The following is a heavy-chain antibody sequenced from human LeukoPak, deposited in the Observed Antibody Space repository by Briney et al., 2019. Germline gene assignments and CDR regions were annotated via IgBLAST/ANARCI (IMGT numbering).Heavy chain of an antibody. CDR3: ARAPTYCSGGSCYHYYYGMDV. Sequence: SETLSLTCTVSGGSISSYYGSWIRQPPGKGLEWIGYIYYSGSTNYNPSLKSRVTISVDTSKNQFSLKLSSVTAADTAVYYCARAPTYCSGGSCYHYYYGMDVWGQGTTVTVS. J-gene: IGHJ6*02. CDR1: GGSISSYY. D-gene: IGHD2-15*01. V-gene: IGHV4-59*08. CDR2: IYYSGST.